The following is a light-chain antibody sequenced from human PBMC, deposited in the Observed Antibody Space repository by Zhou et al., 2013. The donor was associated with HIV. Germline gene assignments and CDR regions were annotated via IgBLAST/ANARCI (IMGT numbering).Light chain of an antibody. V-gene: IGKV1-9*01. CDR3: QQCKSFPWT. CDR1: QDIISY. J-gene: IGKJ1*01. Sequence: DIQLTQSPSFLSASVGDRVTITCRASQDIISYLAWYQQKPGKAPKLLIYKAVSLQSGVPSRFSGSGSGTEFTLTISSLQPDDFATYFCQQCKSFPWTFGQGTKVEIK. CDR2: KAV.